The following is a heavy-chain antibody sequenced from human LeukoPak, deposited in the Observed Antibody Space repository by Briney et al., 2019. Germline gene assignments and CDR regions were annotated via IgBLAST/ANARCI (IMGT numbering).Heavy chain of an antibody. V-gene: IGHV4-34*01. Sequence: PSETLSLTCAVYGGSFSGYYWSWIRQPPGKGLEWIGEINHSGSTNYNPSLKSRVTMSVDTSKNQFSLKLSSVTAADTAVYYCARVRDHYYDSSGYVYYFDYWGQGTLVTVSS. D-gene: IGHD3-22*01. CDR2: INHSGST. CDR3: ARVRDHYYDSSGYVYYFDY. J-gene: IGHJ4*02. CDR1: GGSFSGYY.